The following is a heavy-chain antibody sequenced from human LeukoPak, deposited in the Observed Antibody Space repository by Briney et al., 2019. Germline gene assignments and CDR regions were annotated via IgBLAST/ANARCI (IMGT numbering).Heavy chain of an antibody. CDR1: GFTFSSYW. J-gene: IGHJ4*02. D-gene: IGHD3-9*01. CDR2: IKQDGSEK. CDR3: ARDSVYYDILTGYYAY. V-gene: IGHV3-7*03. Sequence: LPGGSLRLSCAASGFTFSSYWMSWVRQAPGKGLEWVAYIKQDGSEKYYVDSVKGRFTISRDNAKNSLYLQMTSLRAEDTAVYYCARDSVYYDILTGYYAYWGQGTLVTVSS.